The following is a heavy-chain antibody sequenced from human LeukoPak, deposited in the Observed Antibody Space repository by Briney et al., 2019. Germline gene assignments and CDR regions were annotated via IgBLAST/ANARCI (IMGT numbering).Heavy chain of an antibody. J-gene: IGHJ4*02. CDR2: IRYDGSNK. CDR1: GFTFDDSV. CDR3: AKGPGEWFGELLGAIDY. Sequence: PGGSLRLSCAASGFTFDDSVMSWVRQAPGKGLEWVAFIRYDGSNKYYADSVKGRFTISRDNSKNTLYLQMNSLRAEDTAVYYCAKGPGEWFGELLGAIDYWGQGTLVTVSS. D-gene: IGHD3-10*01. V-gene: IGHV3-30*02.